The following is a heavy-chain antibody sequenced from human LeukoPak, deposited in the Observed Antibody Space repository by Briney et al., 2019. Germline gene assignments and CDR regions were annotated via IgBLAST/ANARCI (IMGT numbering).Heavy chain of an antibody. J-gene: IGHJ3*02. CDR1: EFTFSRYE. V-gene: IGHV3-48*03. D-gene: IGHD1-1*01. CDR3: ARDYLVGGTDAFDI. CDR2: IGGSGSTI. Sequence: GGSLRLSCAASEFTFSRYEMNWVRQAPGKGLEWVSYIGGSGSTIYYADSVKGRFTISRDNAKNSLYLQMNRLRGEDTAVYYCARDYLVGGTDAFDILGQGTMVTVSS.